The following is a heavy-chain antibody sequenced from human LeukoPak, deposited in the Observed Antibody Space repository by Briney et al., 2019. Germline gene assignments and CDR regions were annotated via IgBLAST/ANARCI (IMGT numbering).Heavy chain of an antibody. CDR1: GFTFSSYS. CDR3: ARDESPWYAFDI. Sequence: GGSLRLSCAASGFTFSSYSMNWVRQAPGKGLEWVSSVSSSSSYIYYADSVKGRFTISRDNAKNSLYLQMNSLRAEDTAVYCCARDESPWYAFDIWGQGTMVTVSS. J-gene: IGHJ3*02. V-gene: IGHV3-21*01. CDR2: VSSSSSYI. D-gene: IGHD2-8*02.